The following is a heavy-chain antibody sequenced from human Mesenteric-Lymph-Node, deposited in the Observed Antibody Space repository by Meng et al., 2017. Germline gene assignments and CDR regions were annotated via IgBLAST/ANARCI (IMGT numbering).Heavy chain of an antibody. CDR1: GFTFSSYW. V-gene: IGHV3-9*01. CDR2: ISWNSGSI. J-gene: IGHJ4*02. D-gene: IGHD4-11*01. Sequence: SLKISCAASGFTFSSYWMHWVRQAPGKGLEWVSGISWNSGSIGYADSVKGRFTISRDNAKNSLYLQMNSLRAEDTAVYYCAKDQSSNYGWGFDYWGQGTLVTVSS. CDR3: AKDQSSNYGWGFDY.